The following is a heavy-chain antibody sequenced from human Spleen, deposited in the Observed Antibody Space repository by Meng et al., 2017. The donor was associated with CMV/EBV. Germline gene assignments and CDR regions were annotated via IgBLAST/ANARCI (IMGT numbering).Heavy chain of an antibody. CDR1: GFTFTRYA. J-gene: IGHJ6*02. D-gene: IGHD5-24*01. Sequence: GGSLRLSCTASGFTFTRYAMTWVRQAPGKGLETVSVISADGGTSHYADSVKGRFTISRDNARSTNYLQMNSLRVEDSAVYYCARTYSTYNFAMDVWCRGTTVTVSS. V-gene: IGHV3-23*01. CDR2: ISADGGTS. CDR3: ARTYSTYNFAMDV.